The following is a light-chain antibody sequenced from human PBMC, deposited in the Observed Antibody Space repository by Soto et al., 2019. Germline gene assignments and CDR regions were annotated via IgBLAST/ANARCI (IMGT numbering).Light chain of an antibody. Sequence: EIVLTQSPGTLSLSPGERATLSCRASQSVSSSYLAWYQQKPGQAPRLLIYGASNRATGIPDRFSGSGSGADVTLTISRLEPDDFAVYYCQQYRSSPLWTFGQGTKVEIK. CDR2: GAS. CDR3: QQYRSSPLWT. V-gene: IGKV3-20*01. CDR1: QSVSSSY. J-gene: IGKJ1*01.